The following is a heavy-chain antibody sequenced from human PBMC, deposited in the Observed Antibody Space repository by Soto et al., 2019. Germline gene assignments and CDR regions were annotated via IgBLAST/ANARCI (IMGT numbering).Heavy chain of an antibody. CDR2: IKQDGSEK. CDR3: AIEKVGAASVHVFDI. V-gene: IGHV3-7*01. CDR1: GFSFSSYW. J-gene: IGHJ3*02. D-gene: IGHD1-26*01. Sequence: VGSLRLSCVVSGFSFSSYWMSWVRQAPGKGLEWVAKIKQDGSEKYYVDSVKGRFTISRDNAKNSLFLQMNNLRAEDTALYYCAIEKVGAASVHVFDIWGQGTMVTVSS.